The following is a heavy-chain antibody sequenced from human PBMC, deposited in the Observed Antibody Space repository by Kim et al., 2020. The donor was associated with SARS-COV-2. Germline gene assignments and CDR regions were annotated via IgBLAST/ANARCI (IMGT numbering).Heavy chain of an antibody. CDR3: VKDGARPRGFGRSPDIVGGSYFDY. V-gene: IGHV3-64D*06. CDR2: ISSNGGST. Sequence: GGSLRLSCSASGFTFSSYAMHWVRQAPGKGLEYVSAISSNGGSTYYADSVKGRFTISRDNSKNTLYLQMSSLRAEDTAVYYCVKDGARPRGFGRSPDIVGGSYFDYWGQGTLVTVSS. J-gene: IGHJ4*02. D-gene: IGHD2-15*01. CDR1: GFTFSSYA.